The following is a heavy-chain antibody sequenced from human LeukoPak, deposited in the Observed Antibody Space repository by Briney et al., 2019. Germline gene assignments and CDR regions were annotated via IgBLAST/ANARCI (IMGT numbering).Heavy chain of an antibody. J-gene: IGHJ4*02. CDR1: EYTFTDYY. V-gene: IGHV1-2*02. Sequence: GASVKVSCKASEYTFTDYYIHWVRQAPGQGLEWMGWINPNSGGTNYAQKFQGRVTMTRDTSISTAYMELSRLRSDDTAVYYCARDEREPNDQFDYWGQGTLVTVSS. CDR2: INPNSGGT. CDR3: ARDEREPNDQFDY. D-gene: IGHD1-14*01.